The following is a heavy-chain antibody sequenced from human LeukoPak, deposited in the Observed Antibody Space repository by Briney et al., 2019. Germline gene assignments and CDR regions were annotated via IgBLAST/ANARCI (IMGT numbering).Heavy chain of an antibody. J-gene: IGHJ5*02. CDR3: ANPHCSSTSCYWFDP. CDR1: GGSISSYY. V-gene: IGHV4-4*07. CDR2: TYTSGST. D-gene: IGHD2-2*01. Sequence: KTSETLSLTCTVSGGSISSYYWSWIRQPAGKGLKWIGRTYTSGSTNYNPSLKSRVTISVDTSKNQFSLKLSSVTAADTAVYYCANPHCSSTSCYWFDPWGQGTLVTVSS.